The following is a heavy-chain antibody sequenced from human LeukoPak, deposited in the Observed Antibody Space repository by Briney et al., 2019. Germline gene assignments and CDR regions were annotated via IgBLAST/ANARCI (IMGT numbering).Heavy chain of an antibody. V-gene: IGHV3-74*01. Sequence: PGGSLRLSCEASGFTFRDHWMHWVRQAPGEGLVWVSCINNDGSSTNYADSVKGRFTISRDNSKNTVYLQMDSLRTEDTAVYYCVRGEARDSWGQGTLITVSS. J-gene: IGHJ4*02. CDR1: GFTFRDHW. CDR2: INNDGSST. CDR3: VRGEARDS. D-gene: IGHD1-26*01.